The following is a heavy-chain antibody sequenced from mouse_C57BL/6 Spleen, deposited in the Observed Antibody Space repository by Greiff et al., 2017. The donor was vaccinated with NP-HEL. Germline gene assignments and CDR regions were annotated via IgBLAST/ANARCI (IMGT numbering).Heavy chain of an antibody. J-gene: IGHJ4*01. CDR3: ARGESTDYYAMDY. D-gene: IGHD5-1*01. CDR2: ISDGGSYT. CDR1: GFTFSSYA. Sequence: EVQVVESGGGLVKPGGSLKLSCAASGFTFSSYAMSWVRQTPEKRLEWVATISDGGSYTYYPDNVKGRFTISRDNAKNNLYLQMSHLKSEDTAMYYCARGESTDYYAMDYWGQGTSVTVSS. V-gene: IGHV5-4*01.